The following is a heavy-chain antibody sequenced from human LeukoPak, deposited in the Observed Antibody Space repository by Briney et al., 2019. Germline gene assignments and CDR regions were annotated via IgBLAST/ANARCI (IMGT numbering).Heavy chain of an antibody. CDR3: ARETQQHYYYYYMDV. V-gene: IGHV1-69*05. D-gene: IGHD6-13*01. CDR2: IIPIFGTA. J-gene: IGHJ6*03. CDR1: GGTFSSYA. Sequence: SVKVSCKASGGTFSSYAISWVRQAPGQGLEWMGRIIPIFGTANYAQKFQGRVTITTDESTSTAYMEMSSLRSEDTAVYYCARETQQHYYYYYMDVWGKGTTVTVSS.